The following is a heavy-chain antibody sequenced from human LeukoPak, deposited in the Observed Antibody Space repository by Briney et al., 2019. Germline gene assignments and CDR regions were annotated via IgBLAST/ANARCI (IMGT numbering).Heavy chain of an antibody. J-gene: IGHJ4*02. Sequence: PGGSLRLSCAASGFTVSSNYMSWVRQAPGKGLEWVSVIYSGGSTYYADSVKGRFTISRDNSKNTLYLQMNSLRAEDTAVYYCARGYDSSGYYYEYYWGQGTLVTVSS. CDR2: IYSGGST. CDR1: GFTVSSNY. D-gene: IGHD3-22*01. CDR3: ARGYDSSGYYYEYY. V-gene: IGHV3-66*01.